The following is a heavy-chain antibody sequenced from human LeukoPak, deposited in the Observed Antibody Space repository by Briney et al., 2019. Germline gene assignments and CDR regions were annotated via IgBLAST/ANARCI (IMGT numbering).Heavy chain of an antibody. CDR3: ARDHITMVRGVIYDAFDI. CDR1: GVTVSSNY. J-gene: IGHJ3*02. V-gene: IGHV3-53*01. CDR2: IYSGGST. D-gene: IGHD3-10*01. Sequence: GGSLRLSCAASGVTVSSNYMSWVRQAPGKGLEWVSVIYSGGSTYYADSVKGRFTISRDNSKNTLYLQMNSLRAEDTAVYYCARDHITMVRGVIYDAFDIWGQGTMVTVAS.